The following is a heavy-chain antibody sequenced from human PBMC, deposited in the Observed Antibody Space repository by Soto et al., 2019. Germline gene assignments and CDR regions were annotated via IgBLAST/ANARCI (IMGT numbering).Heavy chain of an antibody. Sequence: GGSLRLSCSASGFTFSDYSMHWVRQAPGKGLEWVAVVSHDGRNTHYADSVKGRFTISRDNSKNTLYLQMNSLRAEDTAVYYCAKLEIVVVADSDYWGQGTLVTVSS. CDR3: AKLEIVVVADSDY. D-gene: IGHD2-15*01. V-gene: IGHV3-30*18. J-gene: IGHJ4*02. CDR1: GFTFSDYS. CDR2: VSHDGRNT.